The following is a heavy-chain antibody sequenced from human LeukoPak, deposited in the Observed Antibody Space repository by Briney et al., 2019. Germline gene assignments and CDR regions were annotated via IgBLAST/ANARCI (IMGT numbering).Heavy chain of an antibody. CDR2: ISSSSSYI. D-gene: IGHD1-26*01. V-gene: IGHV3-21*01. Sequence: KSGGSLRLSCAASGFTFSSYSMNWVRQAPGKGLEWVSSISSSSSYIYYADSVKGRFTISRDNAKNSLYLQMNSLRAEDTAVYYCARIVVGTDYYYYYGMDVWGQGTTVTVSS. CDR3: ARIVVGTDYYYYYGMDV. J-gene: IGHJ6*02. CDR1: GFTFSSYS.